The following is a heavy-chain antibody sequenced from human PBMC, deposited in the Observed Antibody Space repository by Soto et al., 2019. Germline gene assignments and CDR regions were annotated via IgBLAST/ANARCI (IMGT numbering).Heavy chain of an antibody. V-gene: IGHV3-43*01. Sequence: GGSLRLSCAASGFTFDDYTMHWVRQAPGKGLEWVSLISWDGGSTYYADSVKGRFTISRDNSKNSLYLQMNSLRTEDTALYYCAKGGSGPRAEYFQHWGQGTLVTDSS. CDR2: ISWDGGST. J-gene: IGHJ1*01. CDR3: AKGGSGPRAEYFQH. D-gene: IGHD6-19*01. CDR1: GFTFDDYT.